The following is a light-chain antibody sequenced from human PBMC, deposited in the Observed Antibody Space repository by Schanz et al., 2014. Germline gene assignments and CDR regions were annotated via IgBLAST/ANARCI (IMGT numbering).Light chain of an antibody. CDR1: SSNIGNNN. V-gene: IGLV1-44*01. Sequence: QSVLTQPPSASGTPGQRVTISCSGTSSNIGNNNVDWYQQLPGAAPKLLISTNNHRPSGVPDRFSGSKSGTSASLAIGGLQSEDEADYYCAAWDDSLNGPVFGGGTKLTVL. CDR2: TNN. CDR3: AAWDDSLNGPV. J-gene: IGLJ2*01.